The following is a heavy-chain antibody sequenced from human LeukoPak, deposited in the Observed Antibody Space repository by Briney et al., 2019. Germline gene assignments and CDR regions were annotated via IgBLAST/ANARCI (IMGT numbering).Heavy chain of an antibody. CDR1: GGTLSSYA. Sequence: SVKVSCKASGGTLSSYAISWVRQAPGQGLEWMGRIIPIFGIANYAQKFQGRVTITADKSTSTAYMELSSLRSEDTAVYYCARDLGDIVVATAIGAGGFDPWGQGTLVTVSS. D-gene: IGHD2-21*02. CDR3: ARDLGDIVVATAIGAGGFDP. V-gene: IGHV1-69*04. J-gene: IGHJ5*02. CDR2: IIPIFGIA.